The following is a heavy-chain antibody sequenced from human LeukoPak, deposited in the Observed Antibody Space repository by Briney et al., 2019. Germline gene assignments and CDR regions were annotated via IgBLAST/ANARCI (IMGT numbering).Heavy chain of an antibody. Sequence: PGESLKISCKGSGDTFTDTYIAWVRQVAGKGLESMGILYHDGSDTRYSPSFEGQVTISVDHSIRTAYLQWTSLKTSDTAMYYCARFIHGNSLDYWGQGALVTVSS. V-gene: IGHV5-51*01. CDR2: LYHDGSDT. CDR3: ARFIHGNSLDY. J-gene: IGHJ4*02. D-gene: IGHD1-7*01. CDR1: GDTFTDTY.